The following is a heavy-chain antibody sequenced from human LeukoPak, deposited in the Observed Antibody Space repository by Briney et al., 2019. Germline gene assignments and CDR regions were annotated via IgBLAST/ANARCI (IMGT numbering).Heavy chain of an antibody. J-gene: IGHJ4*02. V-gene: IGHV4-59*08. CDR1: GGSISSYY. D-gene: IGHD6-19*01. CDR2: IYYSGST. CDR3: LRHPRPYSSGWYYFDY. Sequence: SETLSLTCTVSGGSISSYYWSWIRQPPGKGLEWIGYIYYSGSTNYNPSLKSRVTISVDTSKNQFSLKLSSVTAADTAVYYCLRHPRPYSSGWYYFDYWGQGTLVTVSS.